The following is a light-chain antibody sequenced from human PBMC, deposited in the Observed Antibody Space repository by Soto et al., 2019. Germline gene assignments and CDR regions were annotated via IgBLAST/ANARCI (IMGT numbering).Light chain of an antibody. J-gene: IGLJ3*02. CDR3: AAWDDSLNGWV. Sequence: QSVLTQPPSESGTPGQRVTISCSGSSSNIGSKTVNWYQQLPGTAPKILIYSNNQRPSGVPDRFSGSKSGTSASLAISGLQSEDEADYYCAAWDDSLNGWVFGGGIKLTVL. V-gene: IGLV1-44*01. CDR2: SNN. CDR1: SSNIGSKT.